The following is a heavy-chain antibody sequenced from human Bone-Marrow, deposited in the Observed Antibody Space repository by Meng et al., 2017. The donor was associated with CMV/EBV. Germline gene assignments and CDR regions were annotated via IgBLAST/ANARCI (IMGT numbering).Heavy chain of an antibody. CDR2: IIPILGIA. D-gene: IGHD3-22*01. CDR1: GGTFSSYA. CDR3: ARLYYYDSSYYFDY. V-gene: IGHV1-69*10. Sequence: SVKVSCKASGGTFSSYAISWVRQAPGQGLEWMGGIIPILGIANYAQKFQGRVTITADKSTSTAYMELSSLRSEDTAVYYCARLYYYDSSYYFDYWGQGTLVTVSP. J-gene: IGHJ4*02.